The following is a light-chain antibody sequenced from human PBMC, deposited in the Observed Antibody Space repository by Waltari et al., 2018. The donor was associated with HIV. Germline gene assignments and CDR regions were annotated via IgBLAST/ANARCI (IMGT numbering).Light chain of an antibody. CDR3: SSYTSSSTPRV. J-gene: IGLJ2*01. CDR2: DVS. CDR1: SGDVGGYNY. V-gene: IGLV2-14*03. Sequence: QSALTQPASVSGSPGPSITISCTGTSGDVGGYNYVSWYQPHPGKAPKLMIYDVSNRPSGVSNRFSGSKSGNTASLTISGPQAEDEADYYCSSYTSSSTPRVFGGGTKLTVL.